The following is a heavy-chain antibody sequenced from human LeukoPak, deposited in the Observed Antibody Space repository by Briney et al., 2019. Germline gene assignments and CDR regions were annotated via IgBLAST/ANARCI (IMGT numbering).Heavy chain of an antibody. V-gene: IGHV4-34*01. CDR1: GGSFSGYY. CDR2: INHSGST. D-gene: IGHD4-23*01. Sequence: SSETLSLTCAVYGGSFSGYYWSWIRQPPGKGLEWIGEINHSGSTNYNPSLKSRVTISVDTSKNQFSLKLSSVTAADTAVYYCARAHPGGYFDYWGQGTLVTVSS. J-gene: IGHJ4*02. CDR3: ARAHPGGYFDY.